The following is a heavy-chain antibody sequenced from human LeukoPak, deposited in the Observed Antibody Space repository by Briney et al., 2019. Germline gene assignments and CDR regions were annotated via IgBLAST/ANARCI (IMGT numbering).Heavy chain of an antibody. CDR2: ISGSGGST. CDR1: GFIFTDYA. D-gene: IGHD3-22*01. CDR3: AKSLLGNYYDSSGYRASAFDI. V-gene: IGHV3-23*01. Sequence: GGSLRLSCAASGFIFTDYAMSWVRQAPGKGLEWVSAISGSGGSTYYADSVKGRFTISRDNSKNTLYLQMNSLRAEDTAVYYCAKSLLGNYYDSSGYRASAFDIWGQGTMVTVSS. J-gene: IGHJ3*02.